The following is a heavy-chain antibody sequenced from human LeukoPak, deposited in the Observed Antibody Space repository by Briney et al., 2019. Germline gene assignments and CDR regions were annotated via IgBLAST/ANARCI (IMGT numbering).Heavy chain of an antibody. V-gene: IGHV3-43*01. CDR1: GFTFDDYT. CDR2: ISWDGGST. D-gene: IGHD6-13*01. Sequence: GESLRLSCAASGFTFDDYTMHWVRQAPGKGLEWVSLISWDGGSTYYADSVKGRFTISRDNSKNSLYLQMNSLRTEDTALYYCAKDIGAAAGYFDYWGQGTLVTVSS. J-gene: IGHJ4*02. CDR3: AKDIGAAAGYFDY.